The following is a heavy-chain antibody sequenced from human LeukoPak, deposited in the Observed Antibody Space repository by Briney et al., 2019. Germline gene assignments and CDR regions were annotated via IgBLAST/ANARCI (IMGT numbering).Heavy chain of an antibody. CDR1: GASISSGNYF. V-gene: IGHV4-61*02. J-gene: IGHJ4*02. Sequence: SQTLSLTCNVSGASISSGNYFWSWIRQPAGKGLQWIGRLYTSGSTDYNPSLKSRVTISVDTSKNQFSLKLSSVTAADTAVYYCARGGHDYGDYPFDYWGQGNLVTVSS. CDR3: ARGGHDYGDYPFDY. D-gene: IGHD4-17*01. CDR2: LYTSGST.